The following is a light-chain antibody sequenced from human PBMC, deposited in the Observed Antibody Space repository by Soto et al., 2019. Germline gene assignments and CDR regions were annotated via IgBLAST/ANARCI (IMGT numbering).Light chain of an antibody. J-gene: IGKJ1*01. CDR3: QQYYSYPPT. CDR1: QGISSY. V-gene: IGKV1-8*01. CDR2: AAS. Sequence: AIRMTQSPSSFSASTGDRVTITCRASQGISSYLAWYQQKPGKAPKLLIYAASTLQSGVPSRFSGSGYGKDFTLTISRLQSEDFATYYCQQYYSYPPTFGQGTKVEIK.